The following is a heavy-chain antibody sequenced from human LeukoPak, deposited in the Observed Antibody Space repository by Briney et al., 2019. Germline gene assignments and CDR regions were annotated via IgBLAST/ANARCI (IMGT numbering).Heavy chain of an antibody. J-gene: IGHJ4*02. V-gene: IGHV1-18*04. D-gene: IGHD6-13*01. CDR2: ISAYNGNT. CDR1: GYTFTSYG. Sequence: GASVKVSCKASGYTFTSYGISWVRQAPGQGLEWMGWISAYNGNTNYAQKLQGRVTMTTDTSTSTAYMELRSLRSDDTAVYYCERKGRSWYSRYYFDYWGQGTLVTVSS. CDR3: ERKGRSWYSRYYFDY.